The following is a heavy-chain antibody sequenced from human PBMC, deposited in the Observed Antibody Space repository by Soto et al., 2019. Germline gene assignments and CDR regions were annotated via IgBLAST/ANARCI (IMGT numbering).Heavy chain of an antibody. CDR1: GFTFSSYA. J-gene: IGHJ6*02. CDR2: ISGSGGST. Sequence: RLSCAASGFTFSSYAMSWVRQAPGKGLEWVSAISGSGGSTYYADSVKGRFTISRDNSKNTLYLQMNSLRAEDTAVYYCAKGYCSSTSCYNGYYYYGMDVWGQGTTVTVSS. V-gene: IGHV3-23*01. D-gene: IGHD2-2*02. CDR3: AKGYCSSTSCYNGYYYYGMDV.